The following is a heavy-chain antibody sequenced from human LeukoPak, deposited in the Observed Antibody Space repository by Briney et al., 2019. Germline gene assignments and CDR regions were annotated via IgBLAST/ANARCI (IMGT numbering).Heavy chain of an antibody. D-gene: IGHD1-26*01. CDR1: EYRFATYW. CDR2: IYPSDSDT. V-gene: IGHV5-51*01. J-gene: IGHJ4*02. Sequence: GESLKISCQGSEYRFATYWIAWLRQMPGKGLEWMGIIYPSDSDTRYSPSFQGQVTISADKSIKTAYLQWSSLKASDTAMYYCARPLQGIVGATGFDYWGQGTLVTVSS. CDR3: ARPLQGIVGATGFDY.